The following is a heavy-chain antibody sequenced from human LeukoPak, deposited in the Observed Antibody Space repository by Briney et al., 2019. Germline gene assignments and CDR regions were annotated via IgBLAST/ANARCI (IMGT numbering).Heavy chain of an antibody. D-gene: IGHD1-26*01. CDR2: INPNSGGT. CDR3: AIVTYSGSYRPQFDP. Sequence: GASVKVSCKASGYTFTGYYMHWVRQAPGQGLEWMGWINPNSGGTNYAQKVQGRVTMTRDTSISTAYMELSRLRSGDTAVYYSAIVTYSGSYRPQFDPWGQGTLVTVSS. V-gene: IGHV1-2*02. CDR1: GYTFTGYY. J-gene: IGHJ5*02.